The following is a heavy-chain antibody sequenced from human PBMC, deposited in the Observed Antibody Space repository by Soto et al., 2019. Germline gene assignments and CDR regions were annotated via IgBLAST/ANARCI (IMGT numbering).Heavy chain of an antibody. V-gene: IGHV3-23*01. CDR1: GFTFSNYG. D-gene: IGHD2-15*01. CDR3: AKGVVADDTIEY. J-gene: IGHJ4*02. Sequence: EVQLLESGGGLVQPGGSLRLSCAASGFTFSNYGMSWVRQAPGKGLECVSGISGSGGSTYYADSVKGRFTISRDNSKKTLYLQMNSLRAEDAAVYNGAKGVVADDTIEYWGQGSLVTVS. CDR2: ISGSGGST.